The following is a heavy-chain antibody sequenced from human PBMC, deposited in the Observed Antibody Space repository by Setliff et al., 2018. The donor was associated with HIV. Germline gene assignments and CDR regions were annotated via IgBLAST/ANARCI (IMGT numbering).Heavy chain of an antibody. Sequence: GGSLRLSCAASGFTFSNYWMSWVRQAPGKGLEWVANIKQDGSEKYYVDSVKGRFTISRDNAKNSLYLQMNSLRAEDTAVYYCARDWGLRRGDYWGQGTLVTVSS. D-gene: IGHD3-16*01. CDR3: ARDWGLRRGDY. J-gene: IGHJ4*02. V-gene: IGHV3-7*01. CDR1: GFTFSNYW. CDR2: IKQDGSEK.